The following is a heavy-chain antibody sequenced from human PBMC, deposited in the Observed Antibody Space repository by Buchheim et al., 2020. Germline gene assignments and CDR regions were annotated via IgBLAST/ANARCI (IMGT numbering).Heavy chain of an antibody. CDR3: ARVFSRSGYQRYYFDY. J-gene: IGHJ4*02. CDR1: GGSISSGGYS. D-gene: IGHD3-22*01. CDR2: IYHSGST. Sequence: QLQLQESGSGLVKPSQTLSLTCAVSGGSISSGGYSWSWIRQPPGKGLEWLGYIYHSGSTYYNPSLKSRVTISVDRSKKQFPLKLSSVTAADTAVYYCARVFSRSGYQRYYFDYWGQGTL. V-gene: IGHV4-30-2*01.